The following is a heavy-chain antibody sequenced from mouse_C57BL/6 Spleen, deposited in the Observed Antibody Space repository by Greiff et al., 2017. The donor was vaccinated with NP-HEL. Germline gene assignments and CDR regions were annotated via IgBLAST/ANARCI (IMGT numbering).Heavy chain of an antibody. Sequence: EVKLVESGGGLVQPGGSLSLSCAASGFTFTDYYMSWVRQPPGKALEWLGFIRNKANGYTTEYSASVKGRFTISRDNSQSILYLQMNALRAEDSATDYCARYWDYAFDYWGQGTTLTVSS. J-gene: IGHJ2*01. CDR1: GFTFTDYY. V-gene: IGHV7-3*01. D-gene: IGHD1-1*01. CDR2: IRNKANGYTT. CDR3: ARYWDYAFDY.